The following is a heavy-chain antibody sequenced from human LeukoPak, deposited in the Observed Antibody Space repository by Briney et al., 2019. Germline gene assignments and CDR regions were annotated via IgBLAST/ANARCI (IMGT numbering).Heavy chain of an antibody. D-gene: IGHD3-3*01. V-gene: IGHV3-7*01. Sequence: GGSLSLSCTASGFPFSTYSMTWVRQAPGKGLEWVANIKEDGSEQYYVDSVKGRFTISRDNAENSLFLQMNSLRAEDTAVYYCATGITMEYWGQGTLVTVSS. CDR3: ATGITMEY. CDR1: GFPFSTYS. CDR2: IKEDGSEQ. J-gene: IGHJ4*02.